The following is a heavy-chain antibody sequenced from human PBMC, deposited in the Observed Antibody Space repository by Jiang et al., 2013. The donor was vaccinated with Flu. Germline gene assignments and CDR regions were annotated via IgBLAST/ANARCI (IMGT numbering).Heavy chain of an antibody. Sequence: GSGLVKPSETLSLTCTVSGGSISSYYWSWIRQPPGKGLEWIGYIYYSGSTNYNPSLKSRVTISVDTSKNQFSLKLSSVTAADTAVYYCARHVSSTLRPGFDPWGQG. J-gene: IGHJ5*02. CDR1: GGSISSYY. CDR2: IYYSGST. CDR3: ARHVSSTLRPGFDP. V-gene: IGHV4-59*01.